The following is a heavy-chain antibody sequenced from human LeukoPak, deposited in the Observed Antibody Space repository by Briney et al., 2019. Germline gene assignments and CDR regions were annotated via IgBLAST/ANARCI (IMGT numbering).Heavy chain of an antibody. V-gene: IGHV4-39*01. D-gene: IGHD6-13*01. CDR2: IYSRGST. J-gene: IGHJ5*02. Sequence: KSSETLSLTCIVSGGSISSSNYYWGWIRQSPGKGLEWIGSIYSRGSTYYNPSLKSRVTISVDTSKNQFSLKLSSVTAADTAMYYCARMFRSSWYINWFDPWGQGTLVTVSS. CDR1: GGSISSSNYY. CDR3: ARMFRSSWYINWFDP.